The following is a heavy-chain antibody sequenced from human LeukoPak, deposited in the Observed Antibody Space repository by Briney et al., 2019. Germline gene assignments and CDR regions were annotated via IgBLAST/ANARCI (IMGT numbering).Heavy chain of an antibody. J-gene: IGHJ4*02. V-gene: IGHV3-23*01. Sequence: GGSLRLSCAASGFTFSSYAMSWVRQAPGKGLEWVSAISGSGGSTYYADSVKGRFTISRDNSKNTLYLQMNSLRAEDTAVYYCAKALRHCTNGVCYTNYFDYWGQGTLVTVSS. D-gene: IGHD2-8*01. CDR2: ISGSGGST. CDR1: GFTFSSYA. CDR3: AKALRHCTNGVCYTNYFDY.